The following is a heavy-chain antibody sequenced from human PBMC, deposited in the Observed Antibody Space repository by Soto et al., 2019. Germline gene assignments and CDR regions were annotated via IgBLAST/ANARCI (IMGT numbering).Heavy chain of an antibody. CDR3: ARDSMYYDFWSGYNWFDP. V-gene: IGHV1-46*01. CDR2: INPSGGDA. CDR1: GYTFTSYY. D-gene: IGHD3-3*01. Sequence: GASVKVSCKASGYTFTSYYLHWVRQAPGQGLEWMGVINPSGGDATYAQKFQGRVTMTRDTSTSTVYMEFSSLRSEDTAVYYCARDSMYYDFWSGYNWFDPWGQGTRVTVSS. J-gene: IGHJ5*02.